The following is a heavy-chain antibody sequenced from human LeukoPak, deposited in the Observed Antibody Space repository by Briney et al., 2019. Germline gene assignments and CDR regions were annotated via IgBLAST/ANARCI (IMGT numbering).Heavy chain of an antibody. CDR2: ISWNSGSI. CDR1: GFTFDDYA. V-gene: IGHV3-9*01. CDR3: AKDRTGYSYGSAFDY. Sequence: GGSLRLSCAASGFTFDDYAMHWVRQAPGKGLEWVSGISWNSGSIGYADSVKGRFTISRDNAKNSLYLQMNSLRAEDTALYYCAKDRTGYSYGSAFDYWGQGTLVTVSS. D-gene: IGHD5-18*01. J-gene: IGHJ4*02.